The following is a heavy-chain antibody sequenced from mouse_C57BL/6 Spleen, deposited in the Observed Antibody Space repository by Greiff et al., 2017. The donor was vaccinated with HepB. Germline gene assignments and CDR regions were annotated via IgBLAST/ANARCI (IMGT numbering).Heavy chain of an antibody. D-gene: IGHD2-5*01. CDR3: ARRGYSKPYYFDY. CDR2: IDPSDSET. CDR1: GYTFTSYW. J-gene: IGHJ2*01. V-gene: IGHV1-52*01. Sequence: VQLQQSGAELVRPGSSVKLSCKASGYTFTSYWMHWVKQRPIQGLEWIGNIDPSDSETHYNQKFKDKATLTVDKSSSTAYMQLSSLTSEDSAVYYCARRGYSKPYYFDYWGQGTTLTVSS.